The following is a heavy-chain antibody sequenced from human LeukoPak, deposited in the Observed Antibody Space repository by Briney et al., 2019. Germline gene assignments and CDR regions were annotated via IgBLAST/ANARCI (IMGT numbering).Heavy chain of an antibody. J-gene: IGHJ6*02. CDR3: ARAKTGYRSYYYYGMDV. V-gene: IGHV4-34*01. CDR1: GGSFSGYY. CDR2: INHSGST. Sequence: PSDTLSLTCADYGGSFSGYYWRWIRQPPGKGLKWIGEINHSGSTNYNPSLKSRVTISVDTSKNQFSLKLSSVTAADTAVYYCARAKTGYRSYYYYGMDVWGQGTTVTVSS. D-gene: IGHD3-9*01.